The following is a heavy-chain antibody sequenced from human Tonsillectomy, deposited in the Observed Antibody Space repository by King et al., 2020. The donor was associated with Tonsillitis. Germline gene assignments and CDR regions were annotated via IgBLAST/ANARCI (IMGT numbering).Heavy chain of an antibody. V-gene: IGHV3-23*04. D-gene: IGHD3-10*01. Sequence: VQLVESGGGLVQPGGSLRLSCAASGFTFSSYAMSWVRQAPGKGLEWVSGISGSGGSTYYADSVKGRFTISRDNSKNTLYLQMNSLRAEDTAVYYCSKSGLDGSGTCHYYSGMDVWGQGTTVTVSS. CDR2: ISGSGGST. CDR3: SKSGLDGSGTCHYYSGMDV. CDR1: GFTFSSYA. J-gene: IGHJ6*02.